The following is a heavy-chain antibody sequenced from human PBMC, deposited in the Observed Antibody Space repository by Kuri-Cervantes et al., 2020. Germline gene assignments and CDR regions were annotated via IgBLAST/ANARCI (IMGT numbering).Heavy chain of an antibody. CDR2: ISSNSYTV. CDR1: GFTVSSNY. D-gene: IGHD5-12*01. Sequence: GGSLRLSCAVSGFTVSSNYMSWVRQAPGKGLEWVSYISSNSYTVYHADSVRGRFTISRDNAKNSLYLQMNSLRDEDTAVYYCAKEVATIFGSFDYWGQGTLVTVSS. V-gene: IGHV3-48*02. J-gene: IGHJ4*02. CDR3: AKEVATIFGSFDY.